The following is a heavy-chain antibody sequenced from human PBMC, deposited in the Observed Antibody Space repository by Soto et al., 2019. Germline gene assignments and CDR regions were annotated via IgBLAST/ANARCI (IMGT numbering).Heavy chain of an antibody. Sequence: GGSLRLSCAASGFTFSSYGMHWVRQAPGKGLEWVAVIWYDGSNKYYADSVKGRFTISRDNSKNTLYLQMNSLRAEDTAVYYCARDWYYDFWSGYHYGIDYWGQGT. CDR1: GFTFSSYG. CDR3: ARDWYYDFWSGYHYGIDY. D-gene: IGHD3-3*01. CDR2: IWYDGSNK. V-gene: IGHV3-33*01. J-gene: IGHJ4*02.